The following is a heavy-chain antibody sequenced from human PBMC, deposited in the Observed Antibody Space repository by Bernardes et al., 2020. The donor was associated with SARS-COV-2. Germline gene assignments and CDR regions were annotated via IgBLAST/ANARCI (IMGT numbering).Heavy chain of an antibody. J-gene: IGHJ4*02. CDR2: IYYSGST. V-gene: IGHV4-39*01. CDR3: ARHGRDTIFGVVIILGGFDY. D-gene: IGHD3-3*01. Sequence: SETLSVTCTVSGGSISSSSYYWGWIRQPPGKGLEWIGSIYYSGSTYYNPSLKSRVTISVDTSKNQFSLKLSSVTAADTAVYYCARHGRDTIFGVVIILGGFDYWGQGTLVTVSS. CDR1: GGSISSSSYY.